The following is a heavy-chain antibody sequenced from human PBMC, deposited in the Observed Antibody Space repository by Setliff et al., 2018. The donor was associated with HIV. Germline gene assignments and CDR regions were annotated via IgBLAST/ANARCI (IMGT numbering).Heavy chain of an antibody. V-gene: IGHV4-4*07. J-gene: IGHJ4*02. Sequence: SETLSLTCTVSDSGTYCWSWIRQPAGKGLGWIGRVSSRGDTNYNPSLKSRVTMSVDTSKNQFSLKLTSVTASDTAVYYCARAAAGNTGPFDLWGQGSPVTVSS. CDR2: VSSRGDT. D-gene: IGHD4-17*01. CDR3: ARAAAGNTGPFDL. CDR1: DSGTYC.